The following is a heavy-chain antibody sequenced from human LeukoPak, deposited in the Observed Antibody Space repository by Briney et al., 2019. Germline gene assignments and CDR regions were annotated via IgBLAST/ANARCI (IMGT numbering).Heavy chain of an antibody. V-gene: IGHV3-21*01. CDR1: GFTFSSYS. D-gene: IGHD3-22*01. CDR3: ARVSVVVVITNYQGMDV. Sequence: GGSLRLSCAASGFTFSSYSMNWVRQAPGKGLEWVSSISSSSSYIYYADSVKGRFTISRDNAKNSLYLQMNRLRAEETAVYYCARVSVVVVITNYQGMDVWGQGTTVTVSS. CDR2: ISSSSSYI. J-gene: IGHJ6*02.